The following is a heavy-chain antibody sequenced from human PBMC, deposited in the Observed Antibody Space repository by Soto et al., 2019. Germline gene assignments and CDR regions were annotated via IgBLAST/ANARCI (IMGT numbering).Heavy chain of an antibody. CDR1: GGSFSGYY. Sequence: QVQLQQWGAGLLKPSETLSLTCAVYGGSFSGYYWSWIRQPPGKGLEWIGEINHSGSTNYNPSLKSRVTISVDTSKNQFSLKLSSVTAADTAVYYCARGWWFGEGWFDPWVQGTLVTVSS. CDR2: INHSGST. D-gene: IGHD3-10*01. V-gene: IGHV4-34*01. CDR3: ARGWWFGEGWFDP. J-gene: IGHJ5*02.